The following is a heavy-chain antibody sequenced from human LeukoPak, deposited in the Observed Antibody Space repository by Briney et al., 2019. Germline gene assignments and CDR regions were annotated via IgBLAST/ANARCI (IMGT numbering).Heavy chain of an antibody. V-gene: IGHV1-46*01. J-gene: IGHJ4*02. D-gene: IGHD2-21*01. Sequence: ASVKVSCKASGYTFTSYYMHWVRQAPGQGLEWMGIINPSGGSTSYAQKFQGRVTMTRDMSTSTVYMELSSLRSEDTAVYYCARGAQWRELIVYFDYWGQGTLVTVSS. CDR1: GYTFTSYY. CDR3: ARGAQWRELIVYFDY. CDR2: INPSGGST.